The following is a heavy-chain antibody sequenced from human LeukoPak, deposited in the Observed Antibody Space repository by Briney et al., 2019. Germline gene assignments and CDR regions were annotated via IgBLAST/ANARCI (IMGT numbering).Heavy chain of an antibody. V-gene: IGHV3-23*01. CDR1: GFTFTIYA. D-gene: IGHD5-24*01. CDR3: AKDVRNYPYCFDY. J-gene: IGHJ4*02. Sequence: GGSLRLSCAASGFTFTIYAMSWVRQAPGKGLEWVSGISGTGGSTYYADSVRGRFTISSDNSKNTLYLQMNSLRAEDSAVYYSAKDVRNYPYCFDYWGQGTLVTVSS. CDR2: ISGTGGST.